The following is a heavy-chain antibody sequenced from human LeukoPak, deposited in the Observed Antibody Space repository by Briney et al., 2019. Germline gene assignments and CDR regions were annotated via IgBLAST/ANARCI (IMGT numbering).Heavy chain of an antibody. CDR2: ISGSGGII. CDR3: AKDSYSGGRVPAAPDY. Sequence: GGSLRLSCAVSGFTSSDYYMSWIRQAPGKGLEWVSYISGSGGIIYYADSVKGRFTISRDNAKNSLYLQMNSLRAEDTAVYYCAKDSYSGGRVPAAPDYWGQGTLVTVSS. CDR1: GFTSSDYY. D-gene: IGHD2-2*01. V-gene: IGHV3-11*01. J-gene: IGHJ4*02.